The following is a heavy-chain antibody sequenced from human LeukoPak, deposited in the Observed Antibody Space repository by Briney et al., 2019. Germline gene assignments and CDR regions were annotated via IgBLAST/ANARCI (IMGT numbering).Heavy chain of an antibody. CDR3: ALGYCSSTSCYTGGYYYYYYMDV. D-gene: IGHD2-2*02. V-gene: IGHV1-18*01. Sequence: ASVKVSCKASGYTFTSYGISWVRQAPGQGLEWMGWISAYNGNTNYAQKLQGRVTMTTDTSTSTAYMELRSLRSDHTAVYYCALGYCSSTSCYTGGYYYYYYMDVWGKGTTVTVSS. CDR2: ISAYNGNT. CDR1: GYTFTSYG. J-gene: IGHJ6*03.